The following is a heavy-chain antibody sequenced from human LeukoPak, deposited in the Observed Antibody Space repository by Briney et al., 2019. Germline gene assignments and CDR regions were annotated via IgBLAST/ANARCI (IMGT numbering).Heavy chain of an antibody. CDR3: ARRITIFGVVIRHEDAFDI. J-gene: IGHJ3*02. CDR1: GGSISSSSYY. V-gene: IGHV4-39*01. D-gene: IGHD3-3*01. Sequence: PSETLSLTCTVSGGSISSSSYYWGWIRQPPGKGLEWIGSIYYSGSTYYNPSLKSRVTISVDTSKNQFSLKLSSVTAADTAVYYCARRITIFGVVIRHEDAFDIWGQGTMVTVSS. CDR2: IYYSGST.